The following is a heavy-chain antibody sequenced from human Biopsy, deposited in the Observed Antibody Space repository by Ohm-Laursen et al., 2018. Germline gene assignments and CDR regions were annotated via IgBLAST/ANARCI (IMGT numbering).Heavy chain of an antibody. Sequence: ETLSLTCTVSGDSISTSTTYYWAWLRQPPGKGLEWIGSIYNSETTFYNPSLKSRVAISVDTSTNQFSLKVSSVTAADTALYYCARHPTGFWFDPWGHGTLVTVSS. CDR1: GDSISTSTTYY. CDR3: ARHPTGFWFDP. J-gene: IGHJ5*02. CDR2: IYNSETT. V-gene: IGHV4-39*01.